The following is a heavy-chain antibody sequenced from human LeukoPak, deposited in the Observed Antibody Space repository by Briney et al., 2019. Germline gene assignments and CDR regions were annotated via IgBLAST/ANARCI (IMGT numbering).Heavy chain of an antibody. CDR3: ARARVQNRGVLDY. V-gene: IGHV1-18*04. CDR1: GYTFSGYY. Sequence: ASVKVSCKASGYTFSGYYIHWVRQAPGQGLEWMGWISAYNGNTNYAQKLQGRVTMTTDTSTSTAYMELRSLRSDDTAVYYCARARVQNRGVLDYWGQGTLVTVSS. J-gene: IGHJ4*02. CDR2: ISAYNGNT. D-gene: IGHD3-10*01.